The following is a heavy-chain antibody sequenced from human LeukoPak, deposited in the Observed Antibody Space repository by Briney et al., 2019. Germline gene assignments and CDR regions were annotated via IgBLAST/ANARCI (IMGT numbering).Heavy chain of an antibody. J-gene: IGHJ4*02. D-gene: IGHD5-24*01. Sequence: GGSLRLSCAASGFTFSDYYMSWVRQAPGKGLEWVSAISGSGGSTYYADSVKGRFTISRDNSKNTLYLQMNSLRAEDTAVYYCAKASGEMATITGIDYWGQGTLVTVSS. V-gene: IGHV3-23*01. CDR2: ISGSGGST. CDR1: GFTFSDYY. CDR3: AKASGEMATITGIDY.